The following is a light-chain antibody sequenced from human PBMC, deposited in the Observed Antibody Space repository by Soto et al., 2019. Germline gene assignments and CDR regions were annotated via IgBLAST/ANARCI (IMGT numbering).Light chain of an antibody. V-gene: IGLV2-14*03. CDR1: ASDIGAYMF. Sequence: QSALTQPASVSGSPGQSITISCSGTASDIGAYMFVSWYQQSPGKAPKLIIYDVSIRPSGVSNRFSGSKSGNTASLTISGLQPEDEADYYCSSHATNRDVLFGGGTKLTVL. CDR2: DVS. J-gene: IGLJ2*01. CDR3: SSHATNRDVL.